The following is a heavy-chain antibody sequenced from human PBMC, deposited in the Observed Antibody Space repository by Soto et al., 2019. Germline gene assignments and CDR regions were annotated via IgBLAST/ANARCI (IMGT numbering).Heavy chain of an antibody. J-gene: IGHJ5*02. Sequence: ASVKVSCKVSGYTLTELSMHLVRQAPGQGLEWMGIINPSGGSTSYAQKFQGRVTMTRDTSTSTVCMELSSLRSEDTAVYYCARDGGDTAMVTFWFDPWGQGTLVTVSS. D-gene: IGHD5-18*01. V-gene: IGHV1-46*01. CDR3: ARDGGDTAMVTFWFDP. CDR2: INPSGGST. CDR1: GYTLTELS.